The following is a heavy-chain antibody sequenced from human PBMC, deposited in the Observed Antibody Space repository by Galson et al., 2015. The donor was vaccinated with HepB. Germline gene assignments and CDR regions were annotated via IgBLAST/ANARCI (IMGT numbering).Heavy chain of an antibody. CDR2: VYPGDSDT. V-gene: IGHV5-51*01. Sequence: QSGAEVKKPGESLKISCECSGYSFTRYWIAWVRQMPGKGLEWMGIVYPGDSDTRYNQSFQGQVTISADRSINTAYLQWSSLRASDTAMYYCARLEGGLRVFDWWGQGTLVTVSS. D-gene: IGHD4-17*01. CDR3: ARLEGGLRVFDW. CDR1: GYSFTRYW. J-gene: IGHJ4*02.